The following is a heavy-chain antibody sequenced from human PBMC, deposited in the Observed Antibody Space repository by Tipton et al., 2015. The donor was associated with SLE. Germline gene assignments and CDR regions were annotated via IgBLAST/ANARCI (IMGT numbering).Heavy chain of an antibody. CDR3: ARVGKGSSPGCFDY. CDR2: ISSNGGST. Sequence: GSLRLSCAASGFTFSSYAMSWVRQAPGKGLEYVSAISSNGGSTYYANSVKGRFTISRDNSKNTLYLQMGSLRAEDMAVYYCARVGKGSSPGCFDYWGQGTLVTVSS. CDR1: GFTFSSYA. D-gene: IGHD6-13*01. V-gene: IGHV3-64*01. J-gene: IGHJ4*02.